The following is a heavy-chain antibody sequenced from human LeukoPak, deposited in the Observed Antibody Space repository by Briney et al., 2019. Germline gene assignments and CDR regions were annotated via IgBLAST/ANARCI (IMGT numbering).Heavy chain of an antibody. CDR2: ISGSGGST. CDR3: AKGDSRPVVTFNY. V-gene: IGHV3-23*01. CDR1: GFTFSDYY. Sequence: GGSLRLSCVASGFTFSDYYMSWVRQAPGKGLEWVSAISGSGGSTYYADSVKGRFTISRDNSKNTLYLQMNSLRAEDTAVYYCAKGDSRPVVTFNYWGQGTLVTVSS. J-gene: IGHJ4*02. D-gene: IGHD4-23*01.